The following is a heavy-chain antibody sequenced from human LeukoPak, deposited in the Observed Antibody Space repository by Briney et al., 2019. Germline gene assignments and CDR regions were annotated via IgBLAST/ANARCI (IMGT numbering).Heavy chain of an antibody. J-gene: IGHJ5*02. V-gene: IGHV4-39*07. Sequence: SETLSLTCTVSGGSISSSSYYWGWIRQPPGKGLEWIGSIYYSGSTYYNPSLKSRVTISVDTSKNQFSLKLSSVTAADTAVYYCARESNYYDSSGYHNWFDPWGQGTLVTVSS. D-gene: IGHD3-22*01. CDR2: IYYSGST. CDR3: ARESNYYDSSGYHNWFDP. CDR1: GGSISSSSYY.